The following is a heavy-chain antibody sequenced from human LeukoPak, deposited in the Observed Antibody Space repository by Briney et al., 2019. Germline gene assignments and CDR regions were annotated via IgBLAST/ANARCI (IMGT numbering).Heavy chain of an antibody. CDR2: IYYSGST. V-gene: IGHV4-39*07. CDR3: ARDHLDSSGYIIDY. J-gene: IGHJ4*02. Sequence: PSETLSLTCTVSGGSISSSSYYWGWIRQPPGKGLEWIGSIYYSGSTYYNPSLKSRVTISVDTSKNQFSLKLSSVTAADTAVYYCARDHLDSSGYIIDYWGQGTLVTVSS. CDR1: GGSISSSSYY. D-gene: IGHD3-22*01.